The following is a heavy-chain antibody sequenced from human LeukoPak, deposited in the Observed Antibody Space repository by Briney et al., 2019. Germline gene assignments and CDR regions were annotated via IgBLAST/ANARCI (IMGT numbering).Heavy chain of an antibody. J-gene: IGHJ3*02. CDR3: ARAGIVGATAAFDI. CDR2: IYTSGST. Sequence: PSETLSLTCTVSGGSISRYYWSWVRQPAGEGLEWIGRIYTSGSTNYNPSLKSRVTMSVDTSKNQFSLKLSSVTAADTAVYYCARAGIVGATAAFDIWGQGTMVTVSS. D-gene: IGHD1-26*01. CDR1: GGSISRYY. V-gene: IGHV4-4*07.